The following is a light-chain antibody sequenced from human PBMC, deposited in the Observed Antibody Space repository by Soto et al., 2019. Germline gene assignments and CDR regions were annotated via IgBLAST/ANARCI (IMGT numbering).Light chain of an antibody. CDR1: QSVSSSY. Sequence: EIVVTQSPGTLSLSPGERATLACRASQSVSSSYLAWYQQKPGQAPRLLIYGASSRATCIPDRFSGSGSGTDFTLTISRLEPEDFAVYYCHQYGSSPYTFGQGTKLEIK. CDR3: HQYGSSPYT. V-gene: IGKV3-20*01. J-gene: IGKJ2*01. CDR2: GAS.